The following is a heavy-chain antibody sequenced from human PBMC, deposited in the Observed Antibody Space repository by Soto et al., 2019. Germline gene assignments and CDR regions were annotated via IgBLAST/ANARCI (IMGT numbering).Heavy chain of an antibody. CDR2: ISGSGDST. V-gene: IGHV3-23*04. CDR1: GFTFSSYA. D-gene: IGHD6-19*01. J-gene: IGHJ1*01. CDR3: AKGVPGIAVAGTGYFQH. Sequence: VQLVESGGGLVKPGGSLRLSCAASGFTFSSYAMSWVRQAPGKGLEWVSGISGSGDSTYYADSVKGRFTISRDNSKNTLYLQMNSLRAEDTAVYYCAKGVPGIAVAGTGYFQHWGQGTLVTVSS.